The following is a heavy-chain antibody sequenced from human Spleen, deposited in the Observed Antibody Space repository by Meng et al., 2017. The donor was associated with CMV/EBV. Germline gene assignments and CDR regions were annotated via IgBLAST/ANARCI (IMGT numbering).Heavy chain of an antibody. V-gene: IGHV5-51*01. D-gene: IGHD3-10*01. CDR1: FTRYW. CDR3: ARITMVRGVIKPYNWFDP. CDR2: IYPGDSDT. J-gene: IGHJ5*02. Sequence: FTRYWIGWVRQMPGRGLEWMGIIYPGDSDTRYSPSFQGQVTISADKSISTAYLQWSSLKASDTAMYYCARITMVRGVIKPYNWFDPWGQGTLVTVSS.